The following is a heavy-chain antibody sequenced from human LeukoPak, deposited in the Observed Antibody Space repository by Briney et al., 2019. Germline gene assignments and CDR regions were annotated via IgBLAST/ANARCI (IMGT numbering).Heavy chain of an antibody. Sequence: ASVTVSCKASGYTFTSYGISWVRQAPGQGLEWMGWISAYNGNTNYAQKLQGRVTMTTDTSTSTAYMELRSLRSDDTAVYYCARDIHTDTTEMASIDYWGQGTLVTVSS. D-gene: IGHD1-26*01. CDR2: ISAYNGNT. CDR3: ARDIHTDTTEMASIDY. CDR1: GYTFTSYG. V-gene: IGHV1-18*01. J-gene: IGHJ4*02.